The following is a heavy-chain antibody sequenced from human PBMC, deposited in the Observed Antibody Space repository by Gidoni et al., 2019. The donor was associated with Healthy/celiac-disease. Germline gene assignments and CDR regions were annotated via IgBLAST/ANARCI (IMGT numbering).Heavy chain of an antibody. J-gene: IGHJ6*02. Sequence: EVQLLESGGGLVQPGGSLRLSCAASGFTFSSYAMSWVRQAPGKGLEWVSAISGSGSSTYYADSVKGRFTISRDNSKNTLYLQMNSLRAEDTAVYYCAGYYDFWSGYDYYGMDVWGQGTTVTVSS. D-gene: IGHD3-3*01. CDR2: ISGSGSST. CDR1: GFTFSSYA. V-gene: IGHV3-23*01. CDR3: AGYYDFWSGYDYYGMDV.